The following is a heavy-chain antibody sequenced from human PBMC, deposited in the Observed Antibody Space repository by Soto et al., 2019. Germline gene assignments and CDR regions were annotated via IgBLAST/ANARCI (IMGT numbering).Heavy chain of an antibody. D-gene: IGHD2-2*01. CDR3: ARDRSNIVVVPGCKDV. V-gene: IGHV3-21*01. CDR2: ISSGSTYI. CDR1: GINFSSYT. Sequence: PGGSLRLSCAASGINFSSYTMNWVRQAPGKGLEWVSSISSGSTYIYYADSVKGRFTISRDNAKNSLYLQMNSLRAEDTAVYYCARDRSNIVVVPGCKDVWGQGTTVTVSS. J-gene: IGHJ6*02.